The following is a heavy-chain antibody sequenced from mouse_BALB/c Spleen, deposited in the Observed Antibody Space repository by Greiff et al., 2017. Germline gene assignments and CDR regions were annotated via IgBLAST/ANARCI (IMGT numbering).Heavy chain of an antibody. CDR2: ISYSGST. Sequence: DVKLQESGPGLVKPSQSLSLTCTVTGYSITSDYAWNWIRQFPGNKLEWMGYISYSGSTSYNPSLKSRISITRDTSKNQFFLQLNSVTTEDTATYYCASLTGPWFAYWGQGTLVTVSA. V-gene: IGHV3-2*02. CDR3: ASLTGPWFAY. J-gene: IGHJ3*01. CDR1: GYSITSDYA. D-gene: IGHD4-1*01.